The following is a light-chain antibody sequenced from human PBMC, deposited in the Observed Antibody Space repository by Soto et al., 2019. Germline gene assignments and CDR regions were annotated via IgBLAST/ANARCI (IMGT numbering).Light chain of an antibody. V-gene: IGKV1-5*01. CDR3: QQYNSYSPEVT. Sequence: DIQMTQSPSTLSASVGDRVTITCRASQSISSWLAWYQQKPGKAPKLLTYDASSLESGVPSRFSGSGSGTEFTLTISSLQPDDFATYYCQQYNSYSPEVTFGPGTKVDIK. CDR2: DAS. CDR1: QSISSW. J-gene: IGKJ3*01.